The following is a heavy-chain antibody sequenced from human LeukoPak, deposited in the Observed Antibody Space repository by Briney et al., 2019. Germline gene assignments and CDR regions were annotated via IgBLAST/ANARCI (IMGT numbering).Heavy chain of an antibody. D-gene: IGHD2-21*02. CDR3: AKGGNCGGDCYWYFDL. CDR1: GFTFDDYA. J-gene: IGHJ2*01. Sequence: GGSLRLSCAASGFTFDDYAMHWVRQAPGKGLEWVSLISGDGGSTYYADSVKGRFTTSRDNSKNSLYLQMNSLRTEDTALYYSAKGGNCGGDCYWYFDLWGRGTLVTVSS. V-gene: IGHV3-43*02. CDR2: ISGDGGST.